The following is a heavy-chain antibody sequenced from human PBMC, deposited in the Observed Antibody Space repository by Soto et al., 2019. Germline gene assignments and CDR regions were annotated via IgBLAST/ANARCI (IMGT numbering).Heavy chain of an antibody. V-gene: IGHV3-33*01. Sequence: PGGSLRLSCEASGFTFSSYGIHWVRQAPGKGLEWVAVIWYGGCNTYYADSVKGRVTISSDNSKNTLHLQLNSLTAEATAVYYWACLIAAAGSYYYYGMDVWGQGTTVTVSS. CDR3: ACLIAAAGSYYYYGMDV. CDR1: GFTFSSYG. CDR2: IWYGGCNT. J-gene: IGHJ6*02. D-gene: IGHD6-13*01.